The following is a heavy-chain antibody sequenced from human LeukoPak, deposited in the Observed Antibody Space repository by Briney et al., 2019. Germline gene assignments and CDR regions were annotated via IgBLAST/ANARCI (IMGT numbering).Heavy chain of an antibody. CDR2: IYWDDDK. CDR1: GFSLSTSGVG. V-gene: IGHV2-5*02. D-gene: IGHD6-13*01. J-gene: IGHJ4*02. CDR3: AHRPELICSSPICSSWYYFDY. Sequence: SGPTLVKPTQTLTLTCTFSGFSLSTSGVGVGWIRQPPGKALEWLALIYWDDDKRYSPSLKSRLTITKDTSKNQVVLTMTNMDPVDTATYYCAHRPELICSSPICSSWYYFDYWGQGTLVTVSS.